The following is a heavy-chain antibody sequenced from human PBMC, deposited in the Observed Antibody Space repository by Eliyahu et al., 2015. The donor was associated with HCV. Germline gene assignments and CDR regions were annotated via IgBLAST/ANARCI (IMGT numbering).Heavy chain of an antibody. D-gene: IGHD3-3*02. CDR3: ARGKKPFWSGYAPQHVFDP. V-gene: IGHV1-8*01. J-gene: IGHJ5*02. Sequence: QVQLVQSGAEVKKPGASVKVSCKASGYTFTSYDINWVRQATGQGLEWMGWMNPNSGNTGYAQKFQGRVTMTRNTSISTAYMELSSLRSEDTAVYYCARGKKPFWSGYAPQHVFDPWGQGTLVTVSS. CDR2: MNPNSGNT. CDR1: GYTFTSYD.